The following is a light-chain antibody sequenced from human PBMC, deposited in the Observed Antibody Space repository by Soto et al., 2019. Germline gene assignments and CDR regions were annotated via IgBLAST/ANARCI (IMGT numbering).Light chain of an antibody. Sequence: EIVLTQSPATLSLSPGARATLSCRASQSVSSYLAWYQQKPGQAPRLLIYYASNRATGIPARFSGSGSGTDFSLTISSLEPEDFAVYYCQQRSNWPPLTFGPGTKVDIK. J-gene: IGKJ3*01. CDR3: QQRSNWPPLT. V-gene: IGKV3-11*01. CDR2: YAS. CDR1: QSVSSY.